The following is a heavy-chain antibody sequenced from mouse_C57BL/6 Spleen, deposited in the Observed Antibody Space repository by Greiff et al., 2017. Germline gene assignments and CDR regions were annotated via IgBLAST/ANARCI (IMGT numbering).Heavy chain of an antibody. J-gene: IGHJ4*01. CDR3: ARGNYGNPYAMDY. Sequence: EVQRVESGGGLVKPGGSLKLSCAASGFTFSDYGMHWVRQAPEKGLEWVAYISSGSSTIYYADTVKGRFTISRDNAKNTLFLQMTSLRSEDTAMYYCARGNYGNPYAMDYWGQGTSVTVSS. CDR2: ISSGSSTI. CDR1: GFTFSDYG. V-gene: IGHV5-17*01. D-gene: IGHD2-1*01.